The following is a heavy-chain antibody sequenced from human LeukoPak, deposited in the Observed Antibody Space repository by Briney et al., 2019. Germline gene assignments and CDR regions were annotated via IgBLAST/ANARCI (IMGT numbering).Heavy chain of an antibody. D-gene: IGHD6-13*01. CDR1: GFTFSSYG. V-gene: IGHV3-33*06. CDR3: AKSFAVAGSRPPDY. CDR2: IWYDGSNK. Sequence: GRSLRLSCAASGFTFSSYGMHWVRQAPGKGLEWVAVIWYDGSNKYYADSVKGRFTISRDNSKNTLYLQMNSLRAEDTAVYYCAKSFAVAGSRPPDYWGQGTLVTVSS. J-gene: IGHJ4*02.